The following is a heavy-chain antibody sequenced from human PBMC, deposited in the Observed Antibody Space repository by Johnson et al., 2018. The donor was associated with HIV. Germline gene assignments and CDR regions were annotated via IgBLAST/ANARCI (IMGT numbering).Heavy chain of an antibody. CDR3: TTDRVGSGSHDAFDI. CDR2: ITSKTDGGTT. CDR1: GFTFSNAW. J-gene: IGHJ3*02. V-gene: IGHV3-15*01. Sequence: VQLVESGGGLVKPGGSLRLSCTVSGFTFSNAWMNWVRQAPRKGLEWVGRITSKTDGGTTDYAAPVKGRFIISRDNSKNTLYLQMNSLKCEDTAVYYCTTDRVGSGSHDAFDIWGQGTIVTVSS. D-gene: IGHD1-26*01.